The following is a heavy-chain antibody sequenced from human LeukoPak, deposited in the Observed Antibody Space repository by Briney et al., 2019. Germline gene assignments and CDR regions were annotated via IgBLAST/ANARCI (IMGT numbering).Heavy chain of an antibody. CDR3: ASYSSYYYYYMDV. V-gene: IGHV4-39*07. CDR1: GGSISSSSYY. CDR2: IYYSGST. J-gene: IGHJ6*03. Sequence: PSETLSLTCTVSGGSISSSSYYWGWIRQPPGKGLEWIGSIYYSGSTYYNPSLKSRVTISVDTSKNQFSLRLSSVTAADTAVYYCASYSSYYYYYMDVWGKGTTVTVSS. D-gene: IGHD6-13*01.